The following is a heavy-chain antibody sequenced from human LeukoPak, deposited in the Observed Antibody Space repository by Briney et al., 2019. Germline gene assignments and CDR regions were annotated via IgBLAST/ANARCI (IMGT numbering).Heavy chain of an antibody. Sequence: GGSLRLSCAVSGITLSNYGMSWVRQAPGKGLEWVARLIDLGIRTNYADSVKGRFTISTDHPKNTLYLQMNSLRAEDTAVYFCAKRGVVIRVILVGFHKEAYYFDSWGQGALVTVSS. J-gene: IGHJ4*02. V-gene: IGHV3-23*01. CDR2: LIDLGIRT. D-gene: IGHD3-22*01. CDR3: AKRGVVIRVILVGFHKEAYYFDS. CDR1: GITLSNYG.